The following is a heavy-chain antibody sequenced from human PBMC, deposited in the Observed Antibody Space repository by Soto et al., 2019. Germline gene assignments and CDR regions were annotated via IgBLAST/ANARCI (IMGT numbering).Heavy chain of an antibody. CDR1: GFTFGNAW. CDR2: IKSKNDGGTT. Sequence: GGSLRLSCAVSGFTFGNAWMTWVRQAPGKGLEWVGRIKSKNDGGTTDYAALVKGRFTITRDDSENTVYLQMNSLEIEDTGVYYCHTGPVSMGFWGQGILVTVSS. J-gene: IGHJ4*02. V-gene: IGHV3-15*01. D-gene: IGHD3-10*01. CDR3: HTGPVSMGF.